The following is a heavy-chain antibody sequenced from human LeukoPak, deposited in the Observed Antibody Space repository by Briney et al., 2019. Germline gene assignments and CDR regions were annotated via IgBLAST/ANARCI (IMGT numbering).Heavy chain of an antibody. D-gene: IGHD1-26*01. J-gene: IGHJ4*02. V-gene: IGHV3-74*01. CDR2: IDGDGSSL. Sequence: GGSLRLSCAASGFTFSNYWMHWVRQAPGKGLVWVSRIDGDGSSLAYADSVKGRFTVSRDNAKSTLYLQMDSLRAEDTAVYYCSRASYSAPTPGYWGQGTLVTVSS. CDR3: SRASYSAPTPGY. CDR1: GFTFSNYW.